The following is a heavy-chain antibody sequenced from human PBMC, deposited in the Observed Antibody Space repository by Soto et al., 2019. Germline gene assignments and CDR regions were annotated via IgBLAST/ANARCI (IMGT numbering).Heavy chain of an antibody. V-gene: IGHV3-15*07. Sequence: EVQLVESGGGLVKPGGSLRLSCAASGFTFSNAWMNWVRQAPGKGLEWVGRIKSKTDGGTTDYAAPVKGRFTISRDDSKNKLYLQMNSLKTEDTAVYYCTALRYFDIYYYYGMDVWGQGTTVTVSS. D-gene: IGHD3-9*01. J-gene: IGHJ6*02. CDR1: GFTFSNAW. CDR2: IKSKTDGGTT. CDR3: TALRYFDIYYYYGMDV.